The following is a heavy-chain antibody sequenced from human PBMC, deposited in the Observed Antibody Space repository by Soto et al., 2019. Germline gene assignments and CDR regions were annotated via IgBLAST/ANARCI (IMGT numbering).Heavy chain of an antibody. Sequence: AETLSLTCTVSGCSISGGGSYWGWHRQPPGKGLEWIGYIYYSGNTYFNPSLKSRVTLSVDTSKNQFSLNLSSVTAADTAVYYCVRYCSTTKCPFDYWGQGTLVTVSS. CDR3: VRYCSTTKCPFDY. J-gene: IGHJ4*02. D-gene: IGHD2-2*01. CDR1: GCSISGGGSY. CDR2: IYYSGNT. V-gene: IGHV4-30-4*01.